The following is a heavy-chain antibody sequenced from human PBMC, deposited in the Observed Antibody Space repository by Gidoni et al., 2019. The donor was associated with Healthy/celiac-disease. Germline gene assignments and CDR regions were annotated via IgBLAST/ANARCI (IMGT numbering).Heavy chain of an antibody. CDR2: IRSKAYGGTT. V-gene: IGHV3-49*03. Sequence: EVQLVESGGGLVQPGRSLRLSCTASGFTFGDYAMSWFRQAPGKGLEWVGFIRSKAYGGTTEYAASVKGRFTISRDDSKSIAYLQMNSLKTEDTAVYYCTTVSQTFRSPYYYYGMDVWGQGTTVTVSS. D-gene: IGHD2-21*01. CDR3: TTVSQTFRSPYYYYGMDV. CDR1: GFTFGDYA. J-gene: IGHJ6*02.